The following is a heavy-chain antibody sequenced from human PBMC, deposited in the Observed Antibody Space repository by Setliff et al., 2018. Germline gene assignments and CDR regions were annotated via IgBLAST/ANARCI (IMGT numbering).Heavy chain of an antibody. CDR2: ISGYGSKT. J-gene: IGHJ4*02. Sequence: GGSLRLSCAASGLSFRDHFMDWVRQAPGKGLEYVSAISGYGSKTYYADSVKGRFTISRDNAKNTLYLQMSSLRAEDTGVYYCVKDAYCRSTDCYEGVAVAFDYWGQGTLVTVSS. CDR1: GLSFRDHF. CDR3: VKDAYCRSTDCYEGVAVAFDY. D-gene: IGHD2-2*01. V-gene: IGHV3-64D*09.